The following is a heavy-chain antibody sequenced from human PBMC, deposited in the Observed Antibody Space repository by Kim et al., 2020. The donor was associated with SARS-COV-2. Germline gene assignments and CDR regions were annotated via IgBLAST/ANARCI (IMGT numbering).Heavy chain of an antibody. CDR2: IYYSGST. CDR1: GGSISSGGYY. Sequence: SETLSLTCTVSGGSISSGGYYWSWIRQHPGKGLEWIGYIYYSGSTYYNPSLKSRVTISVDTSKNQFSLKLSSVTAADTAVYYCARVDCSSTSCPGSPYYGMDVWGQGTTVTVSS. D-gene: IGHD2-2*01. CDR3: ARVDCSSTSCPGSPYYGMDV. J-gene: IGHJ6*02. V-gene: IGHV4-31*03.